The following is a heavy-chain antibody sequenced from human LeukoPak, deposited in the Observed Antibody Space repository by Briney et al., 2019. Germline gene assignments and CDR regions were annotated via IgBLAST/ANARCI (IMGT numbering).Heavy chain of an antibody. Sequence: GGSLRLSCAASGFSFSAYWMTWVRQAPGTGLWWVANINPAGSETYYVDPVKGRSSISRDNAKNLVYLQMNSLRAEDTAVYHCARFGYVAAVDVWGQGTPVTVSS. J-gene: IGHJ4*02. CDR2: INPAGSET. CDR1: GFSFSAYW. D-gene: IGHD2-15*01. V-gene: IGHV3-7*01. CDR3: ARFGYVAAVDV.